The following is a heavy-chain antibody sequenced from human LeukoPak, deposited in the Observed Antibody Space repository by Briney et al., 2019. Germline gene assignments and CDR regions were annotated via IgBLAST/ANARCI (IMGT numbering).Heavy chain of an antibody. Sequence: PSETLSLTCTVSGGSISSYYWSWIRQPPGKGLEWIGYIYYSGSTNYNPSLKSRVTISVDTSKNQFSLKLSSVTAADTAVYYCACRVRGVSDDYWGQGTLVTVSS. J-gene: IGHJ4*02. V-gene: IGHV4-59*01. CDR2: IYYSGST. D-gene: IGHD3-10*01. CDR3: ACRVRGVSDDY. CDR1: GGSISSYY.